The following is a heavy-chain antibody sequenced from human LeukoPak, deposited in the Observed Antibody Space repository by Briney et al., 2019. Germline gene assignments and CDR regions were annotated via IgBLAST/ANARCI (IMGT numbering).Heavy chain of an antibody. J-gene: IGHJ6*02. D-gene: IGHD3-10*01. CDR1: GFTFSSYS. Sequence: GGSLRLSCAASGFTFSSYSMNRVRQAPGKGLEWVSSISSGSTYIYYADSVKGRFTISRDNAKNSLYLQMNSLRAEDTAVYYCVQSSGSFNRYYYYGMDVWGQGTTVTVSS. CDR2: ISSGSTYI. CDR3: VQSSGSFNRYYYYGMDV. V-gene: IGHV3-21*01.